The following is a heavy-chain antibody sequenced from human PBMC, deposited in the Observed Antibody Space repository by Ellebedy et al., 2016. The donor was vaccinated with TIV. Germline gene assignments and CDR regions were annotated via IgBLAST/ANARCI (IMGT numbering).Heavy chain of an antibody. J-gene: IGHJ4*02. CDR3: ARGRSVAARVGRRAVDY. D-gene: IGHD6-6*01. V-gene: IGHV4-59*12. CDR2: IYYTGST. Sequence: MPSETLSLTCTVSGGSISGYHWSWIRQPPGKGLEWIGYIYYTGSTNYNPFLKSRVTISVDTSKNQFSLKLSSVTAADTAVYYCARGRSVAARVGRRAVDYWGQGTLVTVSS. CDR1: GGSISGYH.